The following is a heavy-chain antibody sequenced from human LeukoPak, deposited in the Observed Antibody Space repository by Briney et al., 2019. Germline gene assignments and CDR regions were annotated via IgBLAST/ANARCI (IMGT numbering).Heavy chain of an antibody. CDR1: GGTFSSYA. Sequence: SVKVSCKASGGTFSSYAISWVRQAPGRGLEWMGGIIPIFGTANYVQKFQGRVTITADEPTSTAYMELSSLRSEDTAVYYCARDTAMAPPGFDPWGQGTLVTVSS. V-gene: IGHV1-69*13. CDR3: ARDTAMAPPGFDP. D-gene: IGHD5-18*01. J-gene: IGHJ5*02. CDR2: IIPIFGTA.